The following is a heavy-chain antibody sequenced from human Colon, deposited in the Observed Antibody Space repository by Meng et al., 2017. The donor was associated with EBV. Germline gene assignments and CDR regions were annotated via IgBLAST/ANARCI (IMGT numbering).Heavy chain of an antibody. CDR1: GGSISSSSYY. CDR2: IYYSGST. D-gene: IGHD3-9*01. V-gene: IGHV4-39*07. Sequence: QLQLQESGPGLVKPSETLSLPCTVSGGSISSSSYYWGWIRQPPGKGLEWIGSIYYSGSTYYNPSLKSRVTISVDTSKNQFSLKLNSLTAADTAVYYCARVYILTGPGYFDYWGQGTLVTVSS. J-gene: IGHJ4*02. CDR3: ARVYILTGPGYFDY.